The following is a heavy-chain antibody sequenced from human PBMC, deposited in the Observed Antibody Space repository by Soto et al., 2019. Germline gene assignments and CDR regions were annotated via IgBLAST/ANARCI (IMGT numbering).Heavy chain of an antibody. V-gene: IGHV1-2*02. J-gene: IGHJ4*02. CDR3: ARGGSSSWPEGGTIDY. Sequence: QVPLVQSGAEVKKPGASVKVSCKASGYTFTGYYMHWVRQAPGQGLEWMGWINPNSGGTNYAQKFQGRVTMTRDTSISTAYMELSRLRSDDTAVYYCARGGSSSWPEGGTIDYWGQGTLVTVSS. CDR2: INPNSGGT. D-gene: IGHD6-13*01. CDR1: GYTFTGYY.